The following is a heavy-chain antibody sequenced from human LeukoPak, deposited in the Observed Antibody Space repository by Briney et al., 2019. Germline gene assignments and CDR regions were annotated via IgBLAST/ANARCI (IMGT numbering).Heavy chain of an antibody. Sequence: GGSLRLSCVASGFTFSSYSMNWVRQAPGKGLEWVSSFTSKSGTIYYADSVKGRFTISRDNSKKTLYLQMGSLRAEDMAVYYCARAEVGVTTNWGAFDLWGQGTMITVSS. D-gene: IGHD1-26*01. V-gene: IGHV3-21*01. CDR1: GFTFSSYS. CDR3: ARAEVGVTTNWGAFDL. CDR2: FTSKSGTI. J-gene: IGHJ3*01.